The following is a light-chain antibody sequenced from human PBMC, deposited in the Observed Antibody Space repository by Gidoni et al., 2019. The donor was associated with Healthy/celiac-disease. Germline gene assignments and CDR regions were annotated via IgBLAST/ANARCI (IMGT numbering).Light chain of an antibody. V-gene: IGKV3-15*01. CDR3: QQYNNWPWT. Sequence: EIVMTQSPATLSVSPGARATLSCRASQSVSSNLAWYQQKPGQAPRLLIYGASTRATGIPARFSGSGSGTEFTLTISSLQSEDFAVYYCQQYNNWPWTFGQXTKVEIK. CDR1: QSVSSN. J-gene: IGKJ1*01. CDR2: GAS.